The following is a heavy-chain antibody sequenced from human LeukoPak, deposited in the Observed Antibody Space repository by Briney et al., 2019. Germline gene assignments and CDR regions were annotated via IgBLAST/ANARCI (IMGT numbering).Heavy chain of an antibody. D-gene: IGHD6-13*01. CDR3: ARPYSSSWLPVDY. CDR1: GYTFNRYY. Sequence: APVKASCKASGYTFNRYYMHWVRQAPGQGVGWGGWINPNSGGTNYAQKFQGRVTMTRDTSISTAYMELSRLRSDDTAVYYCARPYSSSWLPVDYWGQGTLVTVSS. CDR2: INPNSGGT. V-gene: IGHV1-2*02. J-gene: IGHJ4*02.